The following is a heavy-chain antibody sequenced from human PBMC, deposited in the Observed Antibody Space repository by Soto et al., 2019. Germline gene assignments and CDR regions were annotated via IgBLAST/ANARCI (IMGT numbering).Heavy chain of an antibody. J-gene: IGHJ5*02. CDR1: GDSVSSNSAA. CDR3: ARGITYYDYIWGSYRFNWFDP. D-gene: IGHD3-16*02. V-gene: IGHV6-1*01. CDR2: TYYRSKWYN. Sequence: SQTLSLTCAISGDSVSSNSAAWNWIRQSPSRGLEWLGRTYYRSKWYNDYAVSVKSRITINPDTSKNQFSLQLNSVTPEDTAVYYCARGITYYDYIWGSYRFNWFDPWGQGTLVTVSS.